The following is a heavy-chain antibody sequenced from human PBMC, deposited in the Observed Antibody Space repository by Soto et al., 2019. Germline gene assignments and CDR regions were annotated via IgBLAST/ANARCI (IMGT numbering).Heavy chain of an antibody. CDR1: ISFGTYY. J-gene: IGHJ4*02. CDR3: ARDGGGYRFDR. D-gene: IGHD3-16*01. V-gene: IGHV4-59*01. Sequence: SETLSLTCVGISFGTYYWSWIRQPPGKGLEWLGYIFSSEHFKYNPSLKSRLTISVAPSKNHVSLRLTSVTAADTAVYYCARDGGGYRFDRWGQGALVTVS. CDR2: IFSSEHF.